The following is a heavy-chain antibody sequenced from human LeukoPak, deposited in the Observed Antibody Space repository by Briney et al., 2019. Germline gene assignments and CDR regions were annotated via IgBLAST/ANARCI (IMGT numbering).Heavy chain of an antibody. Sequence: GGSLRLSCAASGFTFSSYVMSWVRQAPGKGLEWVSTISGSGGSTYYADSVKGRFTISRDNSKNTLYLQMNSLRAEDTAVYYCAKDHIAAAGTDVYYYYYGMDVWGQGTTVTVSS. CDR1: GFTFSSYV. J-gene: IGHJ6*02. D-gene: IGHD6-13*01. CDR3: AKDHIAAAGTDVYYYYYGMDV. CDR2: ISGSGGST. V-gene: IGHV3-23*01.